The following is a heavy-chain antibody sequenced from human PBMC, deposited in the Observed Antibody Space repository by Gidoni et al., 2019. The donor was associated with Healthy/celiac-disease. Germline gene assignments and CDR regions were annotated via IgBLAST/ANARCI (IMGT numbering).Heavy chain of an antibody. J-gene: IGHJ3*02. CDR1: GGSISSYY. V-gene: IGHV4-59*01. Sequence: QVQLQESGPGLVKPSETLSLTCTVSGGSISSYYWSWIRQPPGKGLEWIGYIYYSGSTNYNPSLKSRVTISVDTSKNQFSLKLSSVTAADTAVYYCARGFIAIDAFDIWGQGTMVTVSS. D-gene: IGHD3-16*02. CDR3: ARGFIAIDAFDI. CDR2: IYYSGST.